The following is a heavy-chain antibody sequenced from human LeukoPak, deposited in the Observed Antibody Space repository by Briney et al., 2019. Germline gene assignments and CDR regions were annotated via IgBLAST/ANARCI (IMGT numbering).Heavy chain of an antibody. CDR1: GGSTSSYY. D-gene: IGHD1-1*01. Sequence: SETLSLTCTVSGGSTSSYYSSWIRQPPGKGLEWIGHVHYSGSTNYNPSLKSRVTISVDTSKNQFSLKLSSVTAADTAVYYCATTGGYKIDYWGQGTLVTVSS. V-gene: IGHV4-59*01. CDR3: ATTGGYKIDY. CDR2: VHYSGST. J-gene: IGHJ4*02.